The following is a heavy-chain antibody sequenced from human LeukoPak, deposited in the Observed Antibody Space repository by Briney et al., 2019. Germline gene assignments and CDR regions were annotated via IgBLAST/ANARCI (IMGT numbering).Heavy chain of an antibody. J-gene: IGHJ4*02. V-gene: IGHV3-9*01. CDR1: GFTFDDYA. CDR3: AKGYDILTGYYIASFDY. Sequence: LSGGSLRLSCAASGFTFDDYAMHWVRQAPGKGLEWVSGISWNSGSIGYADSVKGRSTISRDNAKNSLYLQMNSLRAEDTALYYCAKGYDILTGYYIASFDYWGQGTLVTVSS. D-gene: IGHD3-9*01. CDR2: ISWNSGSI.